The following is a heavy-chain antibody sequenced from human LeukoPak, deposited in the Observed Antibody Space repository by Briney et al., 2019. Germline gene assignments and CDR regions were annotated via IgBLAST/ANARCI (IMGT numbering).Heavy chain of an antibody. V-gene: IGHV1-46*01. D-gene: IGHD2-15*01. J-gene: IGHJ4*02. CDR2: ILPSGGIT. CDR1: GYTFTSYY. Sequence: GASVKVSCKASGYTFTSYYIHWVRQAPGQGLEWLGVILPSGGITTYAQKSQGRVTMTEDTSTDTAYMELSSLRSDDTAIYYCATDPVGYCSTNGCYSVDYWGQGTLVTVSS. CDR3: ATDPVGYCSTNGCYSVDY.